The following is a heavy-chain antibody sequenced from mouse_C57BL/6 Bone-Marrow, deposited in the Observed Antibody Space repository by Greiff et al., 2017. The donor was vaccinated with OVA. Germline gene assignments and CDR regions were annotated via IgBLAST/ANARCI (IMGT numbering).Heavy chain of an antibody. Sequence: EVQLQQSGAELVKPGASVKLSCTASGFNFKDYYMHWVKQRTEQGLEWIGRIDPEDGETKYDPKFQGKATITADTSSNTAYLQLSSLTSEDTAVYYCAYRRGGHYYAMDYWGQGTSVTVSS. V-gene: IGHV14-2*01. CDR1: GFNFKDYY. CDR3: AYRRGGHYYAMDY. J-gene: IGHJ4*01. CDR2: IDPEDGET.